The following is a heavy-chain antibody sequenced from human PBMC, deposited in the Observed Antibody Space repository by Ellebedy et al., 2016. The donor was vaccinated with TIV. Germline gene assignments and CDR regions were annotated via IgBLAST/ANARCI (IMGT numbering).Heavy chain of an antibody. D-gene: IGHD1-26*01. V-gene: IGHV4-59*08. CDR1: GDSIRSYF. CDR3: ARQGYTGSYLDY. Sequence: SETLSLTCTVPGDSIRSYFWSWIRQSPGKGLEWIGFIYYNANIIYNPSLKNRVTISIDTSKNQFPLKLSSVTAADTAVYYCARQGYTGSYLDYWGQGILVTVSS. J-gene: IGHJ4*02. CDR2: IYYNANI.